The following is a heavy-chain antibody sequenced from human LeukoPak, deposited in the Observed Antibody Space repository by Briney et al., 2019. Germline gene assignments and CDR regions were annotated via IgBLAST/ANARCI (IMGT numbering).Heavy chain of an antibody. V-gene: IGHV1-2*04. CDR1: GYTFTGYY. Sequence: ASVKVSCKASGYTFTGYYMHWVRQAPGQGLEWMGWINPNSGGTNYAQKFQGWVTMTRDTSISTAYMELSRLRSDDTAVYYCARVPRRTVTFLGYWGQGTLVTISS. CDR3: ARVPRRTVTFLGY. D-gene: IGHD4-17*01. CDR2: INPNSGGT. J-gene: IGHJ4*02.